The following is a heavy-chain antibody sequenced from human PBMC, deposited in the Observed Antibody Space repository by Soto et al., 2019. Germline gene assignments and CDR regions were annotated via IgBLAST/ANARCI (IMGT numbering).Heavy chain of an antibody. V-gene: IGHV3-30*18. CDR1: GFTFNTYG. CDR3: ANWNYPQSD. CDR2: ISSDGSKK. D-gene: IGHD1-7*01. Sequence: QVQLVESGGGVVQPGQSLRLSCAASGFTFNTYGMHWVRQAPGKGPEWVAVISSDGSKKYYADSVKGRFTISRDNSKNTLYLQMNSTRAEGTAVYYCANWNYPQSDWGQGTLVTVPS. J-gene: IGHJ4*02.